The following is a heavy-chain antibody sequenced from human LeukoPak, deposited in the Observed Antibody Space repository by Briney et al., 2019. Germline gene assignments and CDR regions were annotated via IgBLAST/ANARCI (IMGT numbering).Heavy chain of an antibody. CDR3: ARIPGRLRADYYYYYMDV. CDR2: IIPLFGTP. J-gene: IGHJ6*03. CDR1: GGTFSSYT. Sequence: ASVKVSCKASGGTFSSYTISWVRQAPGQGLEWMGGIIPLFGTPDYAQKFQDRLTITADKSTSTAYMELRSLRSDDTAVYYCARIPGRLRADYYYYYMDVWGKGTTVTVSS. D-gene: IGHD5-12*01. V-gene: IGHV1-69*06.